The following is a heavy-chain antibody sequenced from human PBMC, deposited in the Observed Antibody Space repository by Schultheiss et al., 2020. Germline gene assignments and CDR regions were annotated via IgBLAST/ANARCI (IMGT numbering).Heavy chain of an antibody. CDR2: IYYSGST. CDR3: AKDQYGDYPYYYYYGMDV. D-gene: IGHD4-17*01. J-gene: IGHJ6*02. V-gene: IGHV4-30-4*01. Sequence: SETLSLTCTVSGGSISSGDYYWSWIRQPPGKGLEWIGYIYYSGSTYYNPSLKSRVTISVDTSKNQFSLKLSSVTAEDTAVYYCAKDQYGDYPYYYYYGMDVWGQGTTVTVSS. CDR1: GGSISSGDYY.